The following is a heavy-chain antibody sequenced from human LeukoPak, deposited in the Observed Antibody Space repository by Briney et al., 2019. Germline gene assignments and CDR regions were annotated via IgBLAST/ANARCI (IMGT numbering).Heavy chain of an antibody. J-gene: IGHJ4*02. CDR3: ASWSGSSVLDY. CDR1: GFTFSTSN. Sequence: GGSLRLSCAASGFTFSTSNMNWVRQTPEKGLEWVSSITPGGSNMYYHDSVKGRFTISRDKAKNLLFLQMNSLRAEDTAVYYCASWSGSSVLDYWGQGTLVTVSS. V-gene: IGHV3-21*01. D-gene: IGHD3-3*01. CDR2: ITPGGSNM.